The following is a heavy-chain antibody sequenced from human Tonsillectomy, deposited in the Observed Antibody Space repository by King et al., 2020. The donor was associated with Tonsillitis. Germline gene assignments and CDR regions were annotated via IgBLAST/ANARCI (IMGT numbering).Heavy chain of an antibody. CDR1: GFTFSSYA. CDR3: AKGQGASGLFTTYFDY. J-gene: IGHJ4*02. D-gene: IGHD3-22*01. V-gene: IGHV3-23*04. CDR2: VSGSGGST. Sequence: VQLVESGGGFVQPGGSLRLSCAGSGFTTSGFTFSSYAMNWVRQAPGKGLEWVASVSGSGGSTYYADSVKGRFTVYRDNSKNTLYLQMNSLRGEDTAVYYCAKGQGASGLFTTYFDYWGQGTLVTVSS.